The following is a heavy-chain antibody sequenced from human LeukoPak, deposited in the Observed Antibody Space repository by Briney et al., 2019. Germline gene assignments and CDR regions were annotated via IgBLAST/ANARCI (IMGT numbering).Heavy chain of an antibody. J-gene: IGHJ5*02. CDR1: GGSISSSSYY. CDR3: ARLGDPLIWFDP. Sequence: PLETLSLTCTVSGGSISSSSYYWGWIRQPPGKGLEWIGSIYYSGSTYYSPSLKSRVTISVDTSKNQFSLKLSSVTAADTAVYYCARLGDPLIWFDPWGQGTLVTVSS. D-gene: IGHD3-16*01. V-gene: IGHV4-39*01. CDR2: IYYSGST.